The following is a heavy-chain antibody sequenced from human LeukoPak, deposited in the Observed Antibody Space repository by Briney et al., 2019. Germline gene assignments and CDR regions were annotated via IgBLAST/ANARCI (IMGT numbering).Heavy chain of an antibody. CDR2: LYTSCSTI. CDR1: GFTLSTYS. CDR3: ARWGQYCSSTSCSSLMRGDF. J-gene: IGHJ4*02. D-gene: IGHD2-2*01. Sequence: GALRLSCAAPGFTLSTYSMNLVRPGPGEGVEWGFSLYTSCSTIYYADSVKGRFTISRDNAKNSLYPQMNSLRAEDTAVYYCARWGQYCSSTSCSSLMRGDFWGQGTLVSVSS. V-gene: IGHV3-48*04.